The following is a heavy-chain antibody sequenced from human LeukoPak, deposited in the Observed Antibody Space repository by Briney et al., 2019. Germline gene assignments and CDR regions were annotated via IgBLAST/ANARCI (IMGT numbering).Heavy chain of an antibody. CDR1: GGSISSYY. V-gene: IGHV4-4*07. Sequence: SETLSLTCTVSGGSISSYYWSWIRQPAGKGLEWIGRIYTSGSTNYNPSLKSRVTMSVDTSKNQFSLKLSSVTAADTPVYYCARDHIVVVPAAISWFDPWGQGTLVTVSS. D-gene: IGHD2-2*01. CDR3: ARDHIVVVPAAISWFDP. J-gene: IGHJ5*02. CDR2: IYTSGST.